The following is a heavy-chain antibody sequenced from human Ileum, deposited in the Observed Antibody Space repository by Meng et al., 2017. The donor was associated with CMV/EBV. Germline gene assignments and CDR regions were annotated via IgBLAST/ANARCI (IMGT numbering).Heavy chain of an antibody. V-gene: IGHV4-61*07. CDR2: IYYNGSP. D-gene: IGHD3-10*01. Sequence: WVRQPPGKGLEWIGFIYYNGSPKFNPSLESRVTISLDISKNQFSLNLNSVTSADTAVYFCARHRGTGYFDYWGQGTLVTVSS. CDR3: ARHRGTGYFDY. J-gene: IGHJ4*02.